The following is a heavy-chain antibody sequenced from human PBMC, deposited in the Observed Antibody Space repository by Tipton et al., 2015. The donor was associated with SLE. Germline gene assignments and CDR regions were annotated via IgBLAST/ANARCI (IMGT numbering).Heavy chain of an antibody. D-gene: IGHD6-13*01. CDR1: GYTFTNYG. J-gene: IGHJ4*02. V-gene: IGHV1-18*01. CDR3: ARDVPASGSHLLDS. CDR2: SSAYNGST. Sequence: QLVQSGAELKKPGASVKVSCKASGYTFTNYGVSWVRQAPGQGLEWVAWSSAYNGSTDYAQKLRGRVTVTTDTSTNTAYLELRSLTSGDTALYYCARDVPASGSHLLDSWGQGTLVTVSS.